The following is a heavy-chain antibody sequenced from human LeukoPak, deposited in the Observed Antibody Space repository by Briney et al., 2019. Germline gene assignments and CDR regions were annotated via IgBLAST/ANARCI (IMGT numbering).Heavy chain of an antibody. Sequence: PSQTLSLTCTVSGGSISSGSYYWSWIRQPPGKGLDWIGYISYSGNTYYNPSLNSRVTISVDTSRNQLSLRLSSVTAADTGVYYCARVPGYNWREHDYWGQGGLVTVSS. CDR2: ISYSGNT. CDR1: GGSISSGSYY. D-gene: IGHD5-24*01. V-gene: IGHV4-30-4*01. CDR3: ARVPGYNWREHDY. J-gene: IGHJ4*02.